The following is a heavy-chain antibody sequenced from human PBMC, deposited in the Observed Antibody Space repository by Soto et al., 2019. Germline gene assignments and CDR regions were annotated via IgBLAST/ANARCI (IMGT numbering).Heavy chain of an antibody. CDR1: GYTFSDYG. J-gene: IGHJ4*02. CDR3: AREPPETPPDY. V-gene: IGHV1-18*01. Sequence: VQRVQSGADVKKPGASVKVSCKASGYTFSDYGVSWVRQAPGQGLEGMGWISSKNVNTNFAQKFRGRVTMTTDPSTSTVYMELRSLRPDDTAVYYCAREPPETPPDYWGQGTLVTVSS. CDR2: ISSKNVNT.